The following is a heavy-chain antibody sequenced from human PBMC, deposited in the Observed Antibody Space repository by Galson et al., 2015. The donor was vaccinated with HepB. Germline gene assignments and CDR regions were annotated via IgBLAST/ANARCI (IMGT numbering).Heavy chain of an antibody. D-gene: IGHD4-17*01. Sequence: SLRLSCAASGFTFDDFAMHWVRRAPGKGLEWVAGISSNSGYIDYGDSVKGRFTISRDNAKRSLYLQMNSLRAEDTALYHCVKDTRGTVTDWYFDLWGRGTLVTVSS. CDR3: VKDTRGTVTDWYFDL. CDR2: ISSNSGYI. V-gene: IGHV3-9*01. J-gene: IGHJ2*01. CDR1: GFTFDDFA.